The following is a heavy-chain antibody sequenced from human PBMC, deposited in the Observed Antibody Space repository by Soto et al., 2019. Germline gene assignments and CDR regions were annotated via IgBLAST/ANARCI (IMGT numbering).Heavy chain of an antibody. CDR3: ARADDFWSGYYTYYFDY. J-gene: IGHJ4*01. CDR1: GGTFSSYA. CDR2: IIPIFGTA. D-gene: IGHD3-3*01. V-gene: IGHV1-69*13. Sequence: GASVKVSCKASGGTFSSYAISWVRQAPGQGLEWMGGIIPIFGTANYAQKFQGRVTITADESTSTAYMELSSLRSEDTAVYYCARADDFWSGYYTYYFDYWGHGTLVTYSS.